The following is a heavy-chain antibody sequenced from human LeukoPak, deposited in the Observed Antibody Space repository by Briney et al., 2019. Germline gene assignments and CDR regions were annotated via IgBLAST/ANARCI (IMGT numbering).Heavy chain of an antibody. V-gene: IGHV1-8*02. J-gene: IGHJ6*02. Sequence: GASVKVSCKASGGTFSSYAISWVRQAPGQGLEWMGWMNPNSGNTGYAQKFQGRVTMTRNTSISTAYMELSSLRSEDTAVYYCARGYYYGSGRSMDVWGQGTTVTVSS. D-gene: IGHD3-10*01. CDR3: ARGYYYGSGRSMDV. CDR2: MNPNSGNT. CDR1: GGTFSSYA.